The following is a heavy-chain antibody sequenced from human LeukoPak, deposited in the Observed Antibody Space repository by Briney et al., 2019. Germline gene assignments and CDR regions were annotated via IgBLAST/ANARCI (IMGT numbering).Heavy chain of an antibody. D-gene: IGHD3-9*01. J-gene: IGHJ5*02. CDR3: ARDRDDILTGSHWFDP. V-gene: IGHV4-31*03. Sequence: ASQTLSLTCTVSGGSISSGGYYWSWIRQHPGKGLEWIGYIYYSGSTYYNPSLKSRVTISVDTSKNQFSRKLSSVTAADTAVYYCARDRDDILTGSHWFDPWGQGTLVTVSS. CDR1: GGSISSGGYY. CDR2: IYYSGST.